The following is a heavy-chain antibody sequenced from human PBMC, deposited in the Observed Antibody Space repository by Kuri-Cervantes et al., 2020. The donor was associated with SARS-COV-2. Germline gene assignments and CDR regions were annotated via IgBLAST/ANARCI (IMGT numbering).Heavy chain of an antibody. D-gene: IGHD3-16*01. V-gene: IGHV4-4*07. Sequence: SETLSLTCTVSGDSISSYYWSWIRQPAGKGLEWIGRIYTSGSTNYNPSLKSRVTMSVDTSTNQFSLKLSSVTAADTAVYYCARVFEGEGYFDYWGQGTLVTVSS. CDR3: ARVFEGEGYFDY. CDR1: GDSISSYY. J-gene: IGHJ4*02. CDR2: IYTSGST.